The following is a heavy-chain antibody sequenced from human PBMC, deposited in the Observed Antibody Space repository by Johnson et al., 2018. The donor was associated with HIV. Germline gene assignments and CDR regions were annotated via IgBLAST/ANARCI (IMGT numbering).Heavy chain of an antibody. Sequence: QVQLVESGGGLVQPGGSLRLSCAASGFTFSSYGMHWVRQAPGKGLEWVAFIRYDGSNKYYADSVKGRFTISRDNSKNTLYVQMNSLRVEDTAVYYCAKDPTPWGSYPLDAFDIWGQGTMVTVSS. CDR1: GFTFSSYG. CDR2: IRYDGSNK. CDR3: AKDPTPWGSYPLDAFDI. V-gene: IGHV3-30*02. J-gene: IGHJ3*02. D-gene: IGHD3-16*02.